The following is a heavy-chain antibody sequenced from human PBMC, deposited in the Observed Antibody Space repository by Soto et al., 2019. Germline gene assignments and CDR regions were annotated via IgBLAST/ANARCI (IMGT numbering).Heavy chain of an antibody. CDR3: ARGTAMVTHFDY. CDR2: IYYSGST. V-gene: IGHV4-59*01. J-gene: IGHJ4*02. Sequence: SETLSLTCTVSGGSISSYYWSWIRQPPGKGLEWIGYIYYSGSTNYNPSLKSRVTISVDTSKNQFSLKLSSVTAADTAVYYCARGTAMVTHFDYWGQGTLVTVSS. D-gene: IGHD5-18*01. CDR1: GGSISSYY.